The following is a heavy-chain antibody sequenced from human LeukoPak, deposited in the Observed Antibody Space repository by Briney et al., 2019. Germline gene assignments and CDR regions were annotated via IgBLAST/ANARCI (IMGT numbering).Heavy chain of an antibody. Sequence: GESLKISCKGSGYSFTSYWIGWVRQMPGKGLEWMGIIYPGDSDTRYSPSFQGQVTISADKSISTAYLQWSSLKASDTAMYYCARSTYCSGGSCSLPSSWFDPWGQGTLVTVSS. J-gene: IGHJ5*02. D-gene: IGHD2-15*01. V-gene: IGHV5-51*01. CDR2: IYPGDSDT. CDR1: GYSFTSYW. CDR3: ARSTYCSGGSCSLPSSWFDP.